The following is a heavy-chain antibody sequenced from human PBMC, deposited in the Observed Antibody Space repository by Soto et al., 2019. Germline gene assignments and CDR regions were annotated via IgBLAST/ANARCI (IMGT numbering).Heavy chain of an antibody. CDR1: GGSIRSYY. CDR2: IYYSGST. J-gene: IGHJ4*02. D-gene: IGHD6-13*01. CDR3: ARLPPISAADTSLFDY. V-gene: IGHV4-59*08. Sequence: PSETLSLTCTVSGGSIRSYYRSWIRQSPGKGLECIGYIYYSGSTNYNPSLKSRVTISVDTSKNQFSLILRSVTAADTAVYYCARLPPISAADTSLFDYWGEGTLVTVSS.